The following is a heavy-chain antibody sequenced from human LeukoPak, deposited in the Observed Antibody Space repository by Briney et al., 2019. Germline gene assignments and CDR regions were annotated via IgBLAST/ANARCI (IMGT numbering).Heavy chain of an antibody. CDR2: ISYDGSNK. V-gene: IGHV3-30-3*01. Sequence: QPGGSLRLSCAASGFTFSSYAMSWVRQAPGKGLEWVAVISYDGSNKYYADSVKGRFTISRDNSKNTLYLQMNSLRAEDTAVYYCARDQQWLAHTSKGKYDYWGQGTLVTVSS. J-gene: IGHJ4*02. CDR1: GFTFSSYA. CDR3: ARDQQWLAHTSKGKYDY. D-gene: IGHD3-22*01.